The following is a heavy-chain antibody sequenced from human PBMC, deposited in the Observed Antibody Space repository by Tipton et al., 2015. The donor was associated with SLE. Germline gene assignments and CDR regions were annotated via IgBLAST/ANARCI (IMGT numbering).Heavy chain of an antibody. Sequence: TLSLTCAVYGGSFSGYYWSWIRRSPGKGLEWIGEINHSGSTNYNPSLKSRVTISVDTSKNQFSLKLSSVTAADTAVYYCARGRVVVNAYYFDYWGQGTLVTVSS. CDR2: INHSGST. V-gene: IGHV4-34*01. CDR1: GGSFSGYY. CDR3: ARGRVVVNAYYFDY. J-gene: IGHJ4*02. D-gene: IGHD3-22*01.